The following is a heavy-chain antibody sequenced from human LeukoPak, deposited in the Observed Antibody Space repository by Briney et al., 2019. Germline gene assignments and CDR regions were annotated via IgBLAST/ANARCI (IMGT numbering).Heavy chain of an antibody. CDR2: IIPIFGTA. V-gene: IGHV1-69*05. J-gene: IGHJ5*02. D-gene: IGHD6-6*01. CDR3: ASWFSSPSSNWFDP. CDR1: GGTFSSYA. Sequence: SVKVSCKASGGTFSSYAISWVRQAPGQGLKWMGGIIPIFGTANYAQKFQGRVTITTDESTSTAYMELSSLRSEDTAVYYCASWFSSPSSNWFDPWGQGTLVTVSS.